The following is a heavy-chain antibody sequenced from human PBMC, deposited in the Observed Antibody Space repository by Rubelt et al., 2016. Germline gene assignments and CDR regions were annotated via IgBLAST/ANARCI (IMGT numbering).Heavy chain of an antibody. J-gene: IGHJ5*02. D-gene: IGHD6-13*01. CDR1: GYTFTSYG. V-gene: IGHV1-18*01. Sequence: QVQLVQSGAEVKKPGASVKVSCKASGYTFTSYGISWVRQAPGQGLEWMGWISAYNGNTNYAQKLQGRVTMTTDTATSTAYMELMSLRSDDTAVYYCASMDSSSWYRGWFDPWGQGTLVTVSS. CDR2: ISAYNGNT. CDR3: ASMDSSSWYRGWFDP.